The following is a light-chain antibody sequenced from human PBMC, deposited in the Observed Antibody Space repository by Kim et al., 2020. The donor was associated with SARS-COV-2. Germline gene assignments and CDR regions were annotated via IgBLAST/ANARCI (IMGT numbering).Light chain of an antibody. J-gene: IGLJ3*02. Sequence: GVTISCTGRTSKIGAGYVVPWCQPLPGTAPKLLIYGNSNRPSGVPDRFSGSKSGTSASLAITGLQAEDEADYYCQSYDSRLSGWVFGGGTQLTVL. CDR2: GNS. CDR1: TSKIGAGYV. CDR3: QSYDSRLSGWV. V-gene: IGLV1-40*01.